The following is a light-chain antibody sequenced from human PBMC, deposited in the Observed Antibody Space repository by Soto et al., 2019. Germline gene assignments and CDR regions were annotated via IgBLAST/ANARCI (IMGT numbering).Light chain of an antibody. Sequence: EIVMTQSPATLAVSPGERAALSCRASQSVSSNFGWYQQKPGQAPRLLIYAASSWDSGVPSRFSGSGSGTEFTLSISSLQSEDFAAYYCQQYNTWPSTFGLGTKLEMK. CDR2: AAS. CDR1: QSVSSN. J-gene: IGKJ2*01. V-gene: IGKV3-15*01. CDR3: QQYNTWPST.